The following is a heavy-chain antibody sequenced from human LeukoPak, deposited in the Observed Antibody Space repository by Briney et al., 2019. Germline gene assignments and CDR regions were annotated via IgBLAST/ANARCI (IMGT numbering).Heavy chain of an antibody. Sequence: PGGSLRLSCAASGFTFGIYEMNWVRQAPGMGLEWVSYTSNSGTTIYYADSVEGRFTISRDNAKNSLYLQMNSLRVEDTAVYYCARGAGSYPFFDSWGQGTLVTISS. D-gene: IGHD1-26*01. CDR1: GFTFGIYE. CDR3: ARGAGSYPFFDS. V-gene: IGHV3-48*03. CDR2: TSNSGTTI. J-gene: IGHJ4*02.